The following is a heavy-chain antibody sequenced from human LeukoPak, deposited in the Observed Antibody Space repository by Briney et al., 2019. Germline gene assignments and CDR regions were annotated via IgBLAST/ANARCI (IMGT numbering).Heavy chain of an antibody. Sequence: ASVKVSCKASGYTFTSYDINWVRQATGQGLEWMGWMNPNSGNTGYAQKFQGRVTMTRNTSISTAYMELSSLRSEDTAVYYCAGDPYCGGDCYSGWFDPWGQGTLVTVSS. J-gene: IGHJ5*02. D-gene: IGHD2-21*02. CDR2: MNPNSGNT. CDR1: GYTFTSYD. V-gene: IGHV1-8*01. CDR3: AGDPYCGGDCYSGWFDP.